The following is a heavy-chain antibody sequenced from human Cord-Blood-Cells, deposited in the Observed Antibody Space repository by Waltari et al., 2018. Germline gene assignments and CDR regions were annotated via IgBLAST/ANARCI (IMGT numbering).Heavy chain of an antibody. J-gene: IGHJ3*02. CDR3: AREGLGDAFDI. Sequence: QVQLVQSGAEVKKPGASVKVSCKASGYTFTSDYMHWVRQAPGQGLEWMGIINPSGGSTSYAQKFQGRVTMTRDTSTSTVYMELSSLRSEDTAVYYCAREGLGDAFDIWGQGTMVTVSS. CDR2: INPSGGST. CDR1: GYTFTSDY. V-gene: IGHV1-46*01.